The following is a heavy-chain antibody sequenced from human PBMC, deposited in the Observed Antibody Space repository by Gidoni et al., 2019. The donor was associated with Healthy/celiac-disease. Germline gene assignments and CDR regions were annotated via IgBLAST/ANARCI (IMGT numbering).Heavy chain of an antibody. CDR3: ARLVTGTSIDY. CDR2: ISSSSSYI. V-gene: IGHV3-21*01. D-gene: IGHD1-20*01. J-gene: IGHJ4*02. CDR1: GFTFSSYS. Sequence: VQLVESGGGLVMPGGSLRLSCASSGFTFSSYSMYWVRQAPGKGLEWVSSISSSSSYIYYADSVKGRFTISRDNAKNSLYLQMNSLRAEDTAVYYCARLVTGTSIDYWGQGTLVTVSS.